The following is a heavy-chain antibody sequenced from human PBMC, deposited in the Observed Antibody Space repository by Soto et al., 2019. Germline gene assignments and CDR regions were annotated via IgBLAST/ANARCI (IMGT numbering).Heavy chain of an antibody. V-gene: IGHV3-30*04. CDR1: GFTFTNYA. J-gene: IGHJ4*02. CDR3: AASRTSASGSPIAY. Sequence: QVQLVESGGGVGQPGRSLRLSCAASGFTFTNYAMHWVRQAPGKGLEWVAVISNDGNTRYYAESVKGRFSISRDNLNNTLYVQVNTLKHEDTAVYYCAASRTSASGSPIAYWGQGTLVTVSS. CDR2: ISNDGNTR. D-gene: IGHD5-12*01.